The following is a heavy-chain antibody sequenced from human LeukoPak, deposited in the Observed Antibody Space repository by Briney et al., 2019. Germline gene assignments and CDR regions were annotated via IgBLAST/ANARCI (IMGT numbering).Heavy chain of an antibody. CDR2: ISGSGGST. CDR3: AKELFERLGELSLPFDY. Sequence: GGSLRLSCAASGFTFSSYAMSWVRQAPGKGLEWVSAISGSGGSTYYADSVKGRFTISRDNSKNTLFLHMNILRAEDTAVYYCAKELFERLGELSLPFDYWGQGTLVTVSS. J-gene: IGHJ4*02. CDR1: GFTFSSYA. D-gene: IGHD3-16*02. V-gene: IGHV3-23*01.